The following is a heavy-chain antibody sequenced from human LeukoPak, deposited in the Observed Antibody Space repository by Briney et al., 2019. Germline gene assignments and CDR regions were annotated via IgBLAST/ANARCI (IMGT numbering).Heavy chain of an antibody. J-gene: IGHJ5*02. CDR2: INPNSGGT. D-gene: IGHD3-3*01. CDR3: ASFEWPTTPSWLDHSP. CDR1: GYTFTGYY. V-gene: IGHV1-2*02. Sequence: ASVKVSCKASGYTFTGYYMHWVRQAPGQGLEWMGWINPNSGGTNYAQKFQGRVTMTRDTSISTAYMELSRLRSDDTAVYYCASFEWPTTPSWLDHSPWGQGTLVTVSS.